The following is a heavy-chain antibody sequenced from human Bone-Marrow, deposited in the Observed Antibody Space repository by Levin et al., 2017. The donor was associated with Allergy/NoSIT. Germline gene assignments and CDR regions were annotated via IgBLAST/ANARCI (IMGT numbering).Heavy chain of an antibody. Sequence: LRLSCTVSGGSIGSSDYYWSWIRQTPGKGLEWIGCIYYLGHTYYDRSLKSRVAISVDTYKNQLSLKLRSVTAADTAVYYCARGGMYYHDSSGYPFDFWGQGTQVTVSS. V-gene: IGHV4-30-4*01. D-gene: IGHD3-22*01. J-gene: IGHJ4*02. CDR2: IYYLGHT. CDR1: GGSIGSSDYY. CDR3: ARGGMYYHDSSGYPFDF.